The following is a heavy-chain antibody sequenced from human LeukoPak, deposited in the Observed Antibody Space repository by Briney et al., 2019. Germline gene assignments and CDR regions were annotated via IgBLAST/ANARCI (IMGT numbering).Heavy chain of an antibody. Sequence: SGTLSLTCAVSGGSISSNNWWSWVRQPPGKGLEWIGEMYHSGSTNYNPSLKSRVTMSVDTSKNQFSLKLSSVTAADTAVYYCARAPGIAVAEIDYWGQGTLVTVSS. J-gene: IGHJ4*02. CDR1: GGSISSNNW. CDR2: MYHSGST. D-gene: IGHD6-19*01. CDR3: ARAPGIAVAEIDY. V-gene: IGHV4-4*02.